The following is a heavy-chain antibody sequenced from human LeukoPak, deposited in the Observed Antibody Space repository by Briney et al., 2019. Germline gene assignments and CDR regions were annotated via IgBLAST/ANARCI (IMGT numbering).Heavy chain of an antibody. CDR3: AKDKGREGDY. CDR2: ITSDGSDK. Sequence: GGSLRLSCAASGFSFSNYGMHWVRQAPGKGLDWVAVITSDGSDKYYADSVKGRFTISRDNSKNTLYLQMNSLRAEDTAVYYCAKDKGREGDYWGQGNLVTVSS. CDR1: GFSFSNYG. J-gene: IGHJ4*02. D-gene: IGHD1-26*01. V-gene: IGHV3-30*18.